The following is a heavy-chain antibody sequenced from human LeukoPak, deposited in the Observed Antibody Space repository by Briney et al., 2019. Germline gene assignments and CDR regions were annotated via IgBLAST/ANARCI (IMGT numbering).Heavy chain of an antibody. Sequence: PGGSLRLSCAASGFTFSSYSMNWVRQAPGTGLEWVSSISSSSSYIYYADSLKGRFTISRDNAKNSLYLQMNSLRAEDTAVYYCARDLSYGMDVWGQGTTVTVSS. CDR1: GFTFSSYS. J-gene: IGHJ6*02. CDR2: ISSSSSYI. CDR3: ARDLSYGMDV. V-gene: IGHV3-21*01.